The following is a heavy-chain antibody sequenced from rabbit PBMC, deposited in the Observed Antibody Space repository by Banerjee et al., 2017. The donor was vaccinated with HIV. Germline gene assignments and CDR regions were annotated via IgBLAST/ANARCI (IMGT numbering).Heavy chain of an antibody. CDR2: NSGNT. Sequence: NSGNTVYASWVNGRFTISRTSSTTVTLQMTSLTAADTATYFCAKWASSGYYNVWGPGTLVTVS. CDR3: AKWASSGYYNV. V-gene: IGHV1S40*01. J-gene: IGHJ4*01. D-gene: IGHD1-1*01.